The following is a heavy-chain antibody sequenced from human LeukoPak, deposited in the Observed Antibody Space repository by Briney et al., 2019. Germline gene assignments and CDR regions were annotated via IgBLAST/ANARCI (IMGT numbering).Heavy chain of an antibody. CDR2: ISSSSYI. V-gene: IGHV3-21*01. Sequence: NPGGSLRLSCAASGFTFSSYSMNWVRQAPGKGLEWVSSISSSSYIYYADSVKGRFTISRDNAKNSLYLQMNSLRAEDTAVYYCARDQGSGGYYLYYYYGMDVWGQGTTVTVSS. J-gene: IGHJ6*02. CDR1: GFTFSSYS. CDR3: ARDQGSGGYYLYYYYGMDV. D-gene: IGHD3-22*01.